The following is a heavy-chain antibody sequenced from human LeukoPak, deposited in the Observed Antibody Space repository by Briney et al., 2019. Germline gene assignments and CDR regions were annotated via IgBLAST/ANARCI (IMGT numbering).Heavy chain of an antibody. Sequence: PGGSLRLSCAASGFTFSSYAMSWVRQAPGKGLEWVSAISGSGGSTYYADSVKGRFTISRDNSKNTLYLQMNSLRAEDTAVYYCAKDQASFGVVLTDVWGQGTTVTVSS. J-gene: IGHJ6*02. CDR3: AKDQASFGVVLTDV. CDR2: ISGSGGST. D-gene: IGHD3-3*01. CDR1: GFTFSSYA. V-gene: IGHV3-23*01.